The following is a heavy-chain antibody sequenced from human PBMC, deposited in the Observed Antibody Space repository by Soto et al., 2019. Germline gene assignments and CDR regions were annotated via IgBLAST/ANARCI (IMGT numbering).Heavy chain of an antibody. Sequence: PGGSLRLSCAASGFTFSSYGMHWVRQAPGKGLEWVAVISYDGSNKYYADSVKGRFTISRDNSKNTLYLQMNSLRVEDTAVYYCAKSEGSGSLYGTNSLDSWGQGTLVTVSS. CDR2: ISYDGSNK. J-gene: IGHJ4*02. D-gene: IGHD1-26*01. CDR1: GFTFSSYG. CDR3: AKSEGSGSLYGTNSLDS. V-gene: IGHV3-30*18.